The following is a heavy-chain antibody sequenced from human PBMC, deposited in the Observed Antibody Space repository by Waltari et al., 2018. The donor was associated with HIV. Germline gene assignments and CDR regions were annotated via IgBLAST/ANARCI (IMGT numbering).Heavy chain of an antibody. CDR2: IIPIAGTT. J-gene: IGHJ5*02. CDR3: ARLGRSRYLEWIPFDP. Sequence: QVQLVQSGAEVKKPGSSVKVSCKASGGTFSSYAISWVRQAPGQGREWMGGIIPIAGTTNYTQKFQGRGTITADESTSTANMELNSLKSEDTAVYYCARLGRSRYLEWIPFDPWGQGTLVTVSS. CDR1: GGTFSSYA. V-gene: IGHV1-69*12. D-gene: IGHD3-3*01.